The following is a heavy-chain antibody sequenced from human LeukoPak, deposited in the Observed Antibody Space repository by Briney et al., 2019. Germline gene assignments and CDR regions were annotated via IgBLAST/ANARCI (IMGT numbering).Heavy chain of an antibody. D-gene: IGHD3-10*01. CDR1: GFTFSSYW. CDR2: IKQDGSEK. CDR3: ARVNPYGSGSYYNEGAKWFDP. J-gene: IGHJ5*02. Sequence: GGSLRLSCAASGFTFSSYWMSWVRQAPGKGLEWVANIKQDGSEKYYVDSVKGRLTISRDNAKNSLYLQMNSLRAEDTAVYYCARVNPYGSGSYYNEGAKWFDPWGQGTLVTVSS. V-gene: IGHV3-7*01.